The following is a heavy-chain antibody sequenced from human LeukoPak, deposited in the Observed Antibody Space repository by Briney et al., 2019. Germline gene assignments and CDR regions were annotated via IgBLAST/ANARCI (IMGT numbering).Heavy chain of an antibody. CDR1: GGSISSSSYY. CDR3: ARGYSSGFWDDY. V-gene: IGHV4-39*07. D-gene: IGHD5-18*01. Sequence: SETLSLTCTVSGGSISSSSYYWGWIRQPPGKGLEWIGSIYHSGSTYYNPSLKSRATISVDTSKNQFSLKLSSVTAADTAVYYCARGYSSGFWDDYRGQGTLVTVSS. J-gene: IGHJ4*02. CDR2: IYHSGST.